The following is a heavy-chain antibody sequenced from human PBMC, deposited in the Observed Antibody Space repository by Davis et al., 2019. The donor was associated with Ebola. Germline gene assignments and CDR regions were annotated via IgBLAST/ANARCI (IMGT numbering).Heavy chain of an antibody. CDR1: GFVFSTYV. Sequence: PGGSLRLSCAASGFVFSTYVMSWVRRAPGKGLEWVSTIGLSADTYYADSVKGRFTISRDNSRNTLHLQMDSLRVEDTAIYYCVKDTSTVWFDVWGQGTMVTVSS. CDR2: IGLSADT. V-gene: IGHV3-23*01. D-gene: IGHD6-19*01. CDR3: VKDTSTVWFDV. J-gene: IGHJ3*01.